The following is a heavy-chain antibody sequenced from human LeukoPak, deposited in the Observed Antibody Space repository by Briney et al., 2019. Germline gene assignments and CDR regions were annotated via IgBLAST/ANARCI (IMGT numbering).Heavy chain of an antibody. J-gene: IGHJ4*02. CDR3: AKDADASCYSPCYS. D-gene: IGHD2-2*01. V-gene: IGHV3-23*01. CDR1: GFIFRSHA. CDR2: IDHSGGVA. Sequence: GGSLRLSCAASGFIFRSHAMSWVRQAPGKGLQWVSSIDHSGGVACFADSVKGRFTISRDNSKNTLYLQMNSLRAEDAAIYYCAKDADASCYSPCYSWGQGTLVSLCS.